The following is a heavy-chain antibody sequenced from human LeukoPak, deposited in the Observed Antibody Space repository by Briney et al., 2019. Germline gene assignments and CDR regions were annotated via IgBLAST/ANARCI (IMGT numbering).Heavy chain of an antibody. D-gene: IGHD5-24*01. CDR1: GYTFTSYD. V-gene: IGHV1-8*01. CDR3: ARRNTIMAAGLDY. Sequence: ASMKDSCKASGYTFTSYDINWVRQPTGQGLEWMGWMNPNSGNTGYAQKFQGRVTMTRNTSISTAFMELSSLRSEDTAVYYCARRNTIMAAGLDYWGQGTLVTVSS. CDR2: MNPNSGNT. J-gene: IGHJ4*02.